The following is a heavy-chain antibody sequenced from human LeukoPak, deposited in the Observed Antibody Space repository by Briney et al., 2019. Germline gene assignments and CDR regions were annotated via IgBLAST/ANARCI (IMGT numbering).Heavy chain of an antibody. CDR1: EFTSLA. V-gene: IGHV3-23*01. J-gene: IGHJ4*02. CDR3: VRDFSCSGGSCPLFDS. Sequence: PGGSLRLSCVASEFTSLAMTWVRQAPGKGLEWVSAISGSGDSAYYADSVKGRFTVSRDNSENTLYLQMSSLRAEDTAIYYCVRDFSCSGGSCPLFDSWGQGTLVSVSS. D-gene: IGHD2-15*01. CDR2: ISGSGDSA.